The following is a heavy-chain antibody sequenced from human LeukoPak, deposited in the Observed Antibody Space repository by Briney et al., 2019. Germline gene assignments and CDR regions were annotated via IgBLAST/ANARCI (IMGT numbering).Heavy chain of an antibody. CDR1: GFTFSSYA. Sequence: PGRSLRLSCAASGFTFSSYAMHWVRQAPGKGLEWVAVISYDGSNKYYADSVKGRFTISRDNSKNTLYLQMNSLRAEDTAVYYRARDRASSGPLTYYFDYWGQGTLVTVSS. J-gene: IGHJ4*02. V-gene: IGHV3-30-3*01. CDR3: ARDRASSGPLTYYFDY. CDR2: ISYDGSNK. D-gene: IGHD6-19*01.